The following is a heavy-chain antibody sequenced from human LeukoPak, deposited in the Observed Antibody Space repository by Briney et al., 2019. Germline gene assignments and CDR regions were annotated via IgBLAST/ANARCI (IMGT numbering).Heavy chain of an antibody. V-gene: IGHV3-30*04. Sequence: GGSLRLSCAASGFTFSSYAMHWVRQAPGKGLEWVAVISYDGSNKYYADSVKGRFTISRDNAKNSLYLQMNSLRAEDTAVYYCARTQTNYYDSSGYWHRPRAAGPDAFDIWGQGTMVTVSS. J-gene: IGHJ3*02. CDR3: ARTQTNYYDSSGYWHRPRAAGPDAFDI. CDR2: ISYDGSNK. D-gene: IGHD3-22*01. CDR1: GFTFSSYA.